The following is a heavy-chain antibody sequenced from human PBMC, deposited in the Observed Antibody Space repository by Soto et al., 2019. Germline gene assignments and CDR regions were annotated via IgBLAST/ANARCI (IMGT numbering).Heavy chain of an antibody. CDR2: INSDGSST. CDR1: GFTFSSYW. CDR3: ARERSGSGSYYNAGGFDY. D-gene: IGHD3-10*01. V-gene: IGHV3-74*01. J-gene: IGHJ4*02. Sequence: AGGSLRLSCAASGFTFSSYWMHWVRQAPGKGLVWVSRINSDGSSTSYADSVKGRFTISRDNAKNTLYLQMNSLRAEDTAVYYCARERSGSGSYYNAGGFDYWGQGTLVTVSS.